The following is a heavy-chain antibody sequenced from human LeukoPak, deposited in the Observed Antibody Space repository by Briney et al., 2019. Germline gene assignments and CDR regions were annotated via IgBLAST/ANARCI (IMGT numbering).Heavy chain of an antibody. Sequence: PGGSLRLSCAASGFTVSSNYMSWVRQAPGKGLEWVSVIYSGGSTYYADSVKGRFTISRANSKNTMYLLMNSMSAEATAVYYCARDDYGDYFFDYWSQGTLLT. V-gene: IGHV3-66*01. J-gene: IGHJ4*02. CDR1: GFTVSSNY. CDR2: IYSGGST. CDR3: ARDDYGDYFFDY. D-gene: IGHD4-17*01.